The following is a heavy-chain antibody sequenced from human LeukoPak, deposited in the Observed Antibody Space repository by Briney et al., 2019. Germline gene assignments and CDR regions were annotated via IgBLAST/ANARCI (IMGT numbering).Heavy chain of an antibody. CDR1: GGSFSGYY. J-gene: IGHJ3*02. V-gene: IGHV4-34*01. D-gene: IGHD3-16*01. CDR2: INHSGST. CDR3: ARGEFMAFDI. Sequence: SETLSLTCAVYGGSFSGYYWSWIRQPPGKGLEWIGEINHSGSTNYNPSLKSRVTISVDTSKNQFSLKLSSVTAADTAVYYCARGEFMAFDIWGQGTMVTVSS.